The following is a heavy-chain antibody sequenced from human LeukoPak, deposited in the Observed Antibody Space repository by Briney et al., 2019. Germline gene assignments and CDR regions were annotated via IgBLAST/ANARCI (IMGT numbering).Heavy chain of an antibody. CDR2: INWSGGST. D-gene: IGHD2-2*01. Sequence: GGSLRLSCTAFGFAFDEHGLSWVRQVPGKGLEWVAGINWSGGSTGYADPLRGRFTISRDNAKNSLYLQMDSLRAEDTALYYCARAPITSPFYFDYWGQGTLVTVSS. J-gene: IGHJ4*02. CDR3: ARAPITSPFYFDY. CDR1: GFAFDEHG. V-gene: IGHV3-20*04.